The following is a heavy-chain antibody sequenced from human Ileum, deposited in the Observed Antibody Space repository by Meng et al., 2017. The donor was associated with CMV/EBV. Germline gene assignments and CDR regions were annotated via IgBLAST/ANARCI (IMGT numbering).Heavy chain of an antibody. CDR2: ISYDGSTT. J-gene: IGHJ4*02. V-gene: IGHV3-30-3*01. CDR1: GFTFSSYA. CDR3: ARFLGRVGATHDGY. Sequence: GESLKISCAASGFTFSSYAMHWVRQAPGKGLEWVAVISYDGSTTSYADSVKGRFTISRDNSKNTLYLQMNSLRAEDTAVYYCARFLGRVGATHDGYWGQGTLVTVSS. D-gene: IGHD1-26*01.